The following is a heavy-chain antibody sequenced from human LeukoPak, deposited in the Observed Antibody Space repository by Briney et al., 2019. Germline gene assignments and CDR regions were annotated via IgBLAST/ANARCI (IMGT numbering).Heavy chain of an antibody. CDR1: GGSIINYY. V-gene: IGHV4-59*01. J-gene: IGHJ4*02. CDR2: IYYSGST. Sequence: SETLFLTCTVSGGSIINYYWTWIRQPPGKGLEWIGYIYYSGSTNYNPSLKSRVTISVDTSKNQFFLKLNSVTAADTAVYYCARETGYSYGLGVDYWGQGTLVTVSS. D-gene: IGHD5-18*01. CDR3: ARETGYSYGLGVDY.